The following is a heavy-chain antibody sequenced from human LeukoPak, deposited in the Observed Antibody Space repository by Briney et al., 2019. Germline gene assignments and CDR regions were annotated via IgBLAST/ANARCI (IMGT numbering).Heavy chain of an antibody. Sequence: PGGSLRLSCAASGFTVSNNYMSWDRQAPGKGLEWVSVIYSGGSTDYADSVKGRFTISRDNSKNALYLQMNSLRAEDTAVYYCAREGYCGGDCFLYWGQGTLVTVSS. D-gene: IGHD2-21*02. CDR1: GFTVSNNY. CDR3: AREGYCGGDCFLY. CDR2: IYSGGST. J-gene: IGHJ4*02. V-gene: IGHV3-66*01.